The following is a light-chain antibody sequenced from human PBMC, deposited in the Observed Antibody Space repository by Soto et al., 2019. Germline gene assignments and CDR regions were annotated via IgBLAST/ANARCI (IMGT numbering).Light chain of an antibody. Sequence: ENVLTQSPITLALSPREGATLXXRASQSVRSYLAWFQQKLGKPPRXFIYDASKRAAGIPARFSGSGAGTDFTLTISSLQPEDFAIYYCQQRNNWPLTFGRGTKVDIK. V-gene: IGKV3-11*01. J-gene: IGKJ1*01. CDR1: QSVRSY. CDR2: DAS. CDR3: QQRNNWPLT.